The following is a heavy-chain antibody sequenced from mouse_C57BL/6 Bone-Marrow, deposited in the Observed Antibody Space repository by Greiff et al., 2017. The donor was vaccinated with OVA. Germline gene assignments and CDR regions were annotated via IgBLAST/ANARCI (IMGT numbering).Heavy chain of an antibody. CDR1: GYAFSSSW. V-gene: IGHV1-82*01. Sequence: VKLQESGPELVKPGASVKISCKASGYAFSSSWMNWVKQRPGKGLEWIGRIYPGDGDTNYNGKFKGKATLTADKSSSTAYMQLSSLTSEDSAVYFCAAQADYWGQGTTLTVSS. D-gene: IGHD3-2*02. CDR2: IYPGDGDT. CDR3: AAQADY. J-gene: IGHJ2*01.